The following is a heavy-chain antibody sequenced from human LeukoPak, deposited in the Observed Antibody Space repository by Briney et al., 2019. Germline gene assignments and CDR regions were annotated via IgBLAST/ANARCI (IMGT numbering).Heavy chain of an antibody. CDR1: GFTFSSYG. Sequence: GGSLRLSCAASGFTFSSYGMHWVRQAPGKGLEWVAVIWYDGSNKYYADSVKGRFTISRDNAKNSLYLQMNSLRAEDTAVYYCARESLITMVRGVVEAGHFDYWGQGTLVTVSS. CDR2: IWYDGSNK. V-gene: IGHV3-33*01. J-gene: IGHJ4*02. D-gene: IGHD3-10*01. CDR3: ARESLITMVRGVVEAGHFDY.